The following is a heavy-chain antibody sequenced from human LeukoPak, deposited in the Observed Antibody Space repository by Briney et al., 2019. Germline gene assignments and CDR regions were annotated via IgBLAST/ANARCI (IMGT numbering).Heavy chain of an antibody. V-gene: IGHV4-61*05. CDR2: IYYSGTT. D-gene: IGHD4-23*01. J-gene: IGHJ4*02. Sequence: KPSETLSLTCTVSGGSISTSSYYWGWIRQPPGKGLEWIGYIYYSGTTNYNPTLKSRVTILVDTSKNQFSLKLSSVTAADTAVYYCARDRYGGNSGEFDYWGQGTLVTVSS. CDR1: GGSISTSSYY. CDR3: ARDRYGGNSGEFDY.